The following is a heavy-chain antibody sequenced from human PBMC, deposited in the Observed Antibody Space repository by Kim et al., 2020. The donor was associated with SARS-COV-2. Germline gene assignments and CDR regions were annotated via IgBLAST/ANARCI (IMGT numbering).Heavy chain of an antibody. CDR2: ISGSGGST. Sequence: GGSLRLSCAASGFTFSSYAMSWVRQAPGKGLEWVSAISGSGGSTYYADSVKGRFTISRDNSKNTLYLQMNSLRAEDTAVYYCAKGDHYDNLTGYYRGYYYWGMDVWGRGTTVTVSS. D-gene: IGHD3-9*01. CDR3: AKGDHYDNLTGYYRGYYYWGMDV. CDR1: GFTFSSYA. J-gene: IGHJ6*02. V-gene: IGHV3-23*01.